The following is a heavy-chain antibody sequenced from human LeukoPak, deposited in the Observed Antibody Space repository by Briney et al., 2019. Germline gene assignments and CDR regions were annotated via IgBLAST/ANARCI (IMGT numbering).Heavy chain of an antibody. CDR2: ISSSGSTI. CDR1: GFIFSDYY. D-gene: IGHD4-17*01. J-gene: IGHJ6*02. CDR3: ARDTEYGENRAYGMDV. V-gene: IGHV3-11*01. Sequence: GGSLRLSCAASGFIFSDYYMSWTRQAPGKGLEWVSYISSSGSTIYYADSVKGRFTISRDNAKNSLYLQMNSLRAKDTAVYYCARDTEYGENRAYGMDVWGQGTTVTVSS.